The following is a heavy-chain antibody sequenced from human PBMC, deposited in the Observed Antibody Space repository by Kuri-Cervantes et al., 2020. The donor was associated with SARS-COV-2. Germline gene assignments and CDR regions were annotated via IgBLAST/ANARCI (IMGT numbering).Heavy chain of an antibody. CDR2: ISSSSTI. V-gene: IGHV3-69-1*01. CDR3: ARDRSYYDSGGYYFDL. J-gene: IGHJ4*02. D-gene: IGHD3-22*01. Sequence: GGSLRLSCAASGSTFSDYYMNWVRQAPGKGLEWVSSISSSSTIYYADSVKGRFTISRDNAKNPLYLQMNSLRAEDTAVYYCARDRSYYDSGGYYFDLWGQGALVTVSS. CDR1: GSTFSDYY.